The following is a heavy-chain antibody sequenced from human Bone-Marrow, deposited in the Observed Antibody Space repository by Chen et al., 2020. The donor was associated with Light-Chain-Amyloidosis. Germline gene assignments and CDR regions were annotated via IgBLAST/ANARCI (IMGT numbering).Heavy chain of an antibody. Sequence: QVQLQESGPGLVKPSETLSLTCSVSGGSISIYYWSWIRQPPGKGLEWIGYIYSSGNSNYNPSLKSRVTISIDTSKNQFSLKLSSVTAADTAVYYCARLGDGYNFDYWGQGTLVTVSS. CDR1: GGSISIYY. CDR3: ARLGDGYNFDY. D-gene: IGHD5-12*01. J-gene: IGHJ4*02. CDR2: IYSSGNS. V-gene: IGHV4-59*08.